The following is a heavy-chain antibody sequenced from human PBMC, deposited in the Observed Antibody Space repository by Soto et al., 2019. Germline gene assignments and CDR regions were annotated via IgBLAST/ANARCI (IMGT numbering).Heavy chain of an antibody. Sequence: SSETLSLTCSVSGGSIVTIYWNWIRQSPGKGLEWIGHIHHTGSTKYNPSLKSRFTISVDTSKNEFSLKLDSVTAADTAIYYCARFAGVFGWYGDFVPWGRGTLVTVSS. CDR2: IHHTGST. CDR1: GGSIVTIY. D-gene: IGHD3-16*02. J-gene: IGHJ5*02. V-gene: IGHV4-59*01. CDR3: ARFAGVFGWYGDFVP.